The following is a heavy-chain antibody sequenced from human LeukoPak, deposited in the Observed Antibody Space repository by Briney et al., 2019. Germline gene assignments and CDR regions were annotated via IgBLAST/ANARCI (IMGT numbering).Heavy chain of an antibody. J-gene: IGHJ1*01. D-gene: IGHD6-13*01. CDR2: ICPGDSDT. CDR1: GYSFTSYW. Sequence: GESLKISCKGSGYSFTSYWIGWVRQMPGKGLEWMGIICPGDSDTRYSPSFQGQVTISADKSISTAYLQWSSLKASDTAMYYCARSPIAAAGSSAEYFQHWGQGTLVTVSS. V-gene: IGHV5-51*01. CDR3: ARSPIAAAGSSAEYFQH.